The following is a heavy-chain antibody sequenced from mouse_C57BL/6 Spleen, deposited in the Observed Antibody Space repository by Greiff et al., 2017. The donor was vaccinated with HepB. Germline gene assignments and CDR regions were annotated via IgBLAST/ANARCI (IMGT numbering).Heavy chain of an antibody. CDR1: GYTFTDYE. CDR3: TRAGSSGGYYFDY. D-gene: IGHD1-1*01. J-gene: IGHJ2*01. Sequence: QVQLKQSGAELVRPGASVKLSCKASGYTFTDYEMHCVKQTTVHGLEWIGAIDPETCGTAYNQKFKGKATLTADKSSSTAYMELRILTSEDSAVYYCTRAGSSGGYYFDYGGQGTTRTVSS. V-gene: IGHV1-23*01. CDR2: IDPETCGT.